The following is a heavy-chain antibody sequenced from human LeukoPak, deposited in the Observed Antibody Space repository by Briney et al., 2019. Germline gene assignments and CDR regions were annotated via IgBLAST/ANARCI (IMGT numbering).Heavy chain of an antibody. CDR1: GFTFSSYA. J-gene: IGHJ4*02. CDR3: AREAVDGSGSYSNDY. D-gene: IGHD3-10*01. CDR2: ISSNGGST. Sequence: PGGSLRLSCAASGFTFSSYAMHWVRQAPGKGLEYVSAISSNGGSTYYANSVKGRFTISRDNSKNTLYLQMGSLRAEDMAVYYCAREAVDGSGSYSNDYWGQGTLVTVSS. V-gene: IGHV3-64*01.